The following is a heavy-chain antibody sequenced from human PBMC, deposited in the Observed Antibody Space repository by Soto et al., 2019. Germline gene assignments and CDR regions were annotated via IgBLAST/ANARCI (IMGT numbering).Heavy chain of an antibody. V-gene: IGHV3-30*03. D-gene: IGHD1-7*01. CDR3: ATDSQTTLYFYYGMDV. CDR2: ISYDGSNE. Sequence: GGSLRLSCAASGFTFSNYGMHWVRQAPGKGLEWVAVISYDGSNEYYADSVKGRFTISRDSSKNTLFLQMSSLRAEDTAVYYCATDSQTTLYFYYGMDVWGEGTTVTVSS. J-gene: IGHJ6*04. CDR1: GFTFSNYG.